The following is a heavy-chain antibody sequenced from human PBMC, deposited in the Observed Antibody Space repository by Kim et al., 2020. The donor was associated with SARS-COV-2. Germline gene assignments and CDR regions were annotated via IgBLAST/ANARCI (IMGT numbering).Heavy chain of an antibody. CDR3: ARDLSWESNYGDY. Sequence: GGSLRLSCAASGFTFSSYSMNWVRQAPGKGLEWVSSISSSSSYIYYADSVKGRFTISRDNAKNSLYLQMNSLRAEDTAVYYCARDLSWESNYGDYWGQGTLVTVSS. D-gene: IGHD1-26*01. CDR1: GFTFSSYS. J-gene: IGHJ4*02. V-gene: IGHV3-21*01. CDR2: ISSSSSYI.